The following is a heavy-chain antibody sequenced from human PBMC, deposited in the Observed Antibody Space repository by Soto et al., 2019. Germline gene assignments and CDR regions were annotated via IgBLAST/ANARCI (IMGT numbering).Heavy chain of an antibody. Sequence: QLQLQESGPGLVKPSETLSLTCTVSGGSIDRSNYYWDWIRQPPGKGLEWIGTTYYNGNAYYNPSLQSRVTMSVDTSKNQFSLKLISVTAADTAVYYCARHFVAVVIKGWGYWGQGTLVTASS. CDR3: ARHFVAVVIKGWGY. CDR2: TYYNGNA. J-gene: IGHJ4*02. V-gene: IGHV4-39*01. CDR1: GGSIDRSNYY. D-gene: IGHD3-22*01.